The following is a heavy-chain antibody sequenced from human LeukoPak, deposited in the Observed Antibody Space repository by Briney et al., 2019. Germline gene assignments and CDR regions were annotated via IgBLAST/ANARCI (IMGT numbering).Heavy chain of an antibody. CDR2: IYSSGST. J-gene: IGHJ5*02. V-gene: IGHV4-59*01. Sequence: SETLSLTCTVSGGSIINYYWSWIRQPPGKGLEWIGYIYSSGSTNYNPSLKSRVTILVDTSKNQFSLKLSSVITADTAVYYCARAREFWFDPWGQGTLVTVSS. CDR3: ARAREFWFDP. D-gene: IGHD2/OR15-2a*01. CDR1: GGSIINYY.